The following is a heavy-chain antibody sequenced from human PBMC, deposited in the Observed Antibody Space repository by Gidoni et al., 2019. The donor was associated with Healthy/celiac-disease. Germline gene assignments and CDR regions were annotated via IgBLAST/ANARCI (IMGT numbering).Heavy chain of an antibody. Sequence: QLQLQESGPGLVKPSETLSLTCTVSGGSISSSSYYWGWNRQPPGKGLEWIGSIFYSGSTYYNPSLKSRVTISVDTSKNQFSLKLSSVTAADTAVYYCAREHIVVVTAIPYYFDYWGQGTLVTVSS. J-gene: IGHJ4*02. CDR1: GGSISSSSYY. CDR2: IFYSGST. V-gene: IGHV4-39*01. CDR3: AREHIVVVTAIPYYFDY. D-gene: IGHD2-21*02.